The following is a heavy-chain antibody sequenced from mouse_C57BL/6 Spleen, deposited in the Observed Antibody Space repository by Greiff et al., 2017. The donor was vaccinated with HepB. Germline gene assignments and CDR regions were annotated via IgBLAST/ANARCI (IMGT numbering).Heavy chain of an antibody. CDR1: GYSFTGYY. CDR3: ARSGDYSYYFDY. J-gene: IGHJ2*01. D-gene: IGHD2-13*01. V-gene: IGHV1-42*01. CDR2: INPSTGGT. Sequence: VQLQQSGPELVKPGASVKISCKASGYSFTGYYMNWVKQSPEKSLEWIGEINPSTGGTTYNQKFKAKATLTVDKSSSTAYMQLKSLTSEDSAVYYCARSGDYSYYFDYWGQGTTLTVSS.